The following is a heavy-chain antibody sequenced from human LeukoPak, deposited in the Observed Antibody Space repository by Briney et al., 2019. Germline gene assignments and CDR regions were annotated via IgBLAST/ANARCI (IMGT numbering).Heavy chain of an antibody. Sequence: GGSLRLSCAASGFTFSSYSMNWVRQAPGKGLEWVSSISSSSSYIYNADPVKGRFTISRDNAKNSLYLQMNSLRAEDTAVYYGASADYGDYVDYWGQGTLVTVSS. CDR2: ISSSSSYI. V-gene: IGHV3-21*01. J-gene: IGHJ4*02. D-gene: IGHD4-17*01. CDR3: ASADYGDYVDY. CDR1: GFTFSSYS.